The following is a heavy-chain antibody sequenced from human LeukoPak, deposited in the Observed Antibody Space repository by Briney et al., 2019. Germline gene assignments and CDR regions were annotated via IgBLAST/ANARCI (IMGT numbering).Heavy chain of an antibody. CDR3: ARNQLAYNWFDP. CDR2: IYYSGST. Sequence: PSETLSLTCTVSGGSISSYYWSWVRQPPGKGLEWIGYIYYSGSTNYNPSLKSRVTISVDTSKKQFSLTLSSVTAADTAVYYCARNQLAYNWFDPWGQGTLVTVSS. V-gene: IGHV4-59*01. D-gene: IGHD6-13*01. J-gene: IGHJ5*02. CDR1: GGSISSYY.